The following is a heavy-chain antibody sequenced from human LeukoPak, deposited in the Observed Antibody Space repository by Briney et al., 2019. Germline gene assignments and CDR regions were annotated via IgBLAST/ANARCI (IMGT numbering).Heavy chain of an antibody. CDR3: AREERPFYFDY. V-gene: IGHV3-53*01. CDR2: IYSGGNT. Sequence: GGSLRLSCAASGFTVSNNYMSWVRQAPRKGLEWVSIIYSGGNTYYADSVKGRFTISRDNSKNTLYLQMNSLRAEDTAVYYCAREERPFYFDYWGQGTLVTVSS. CDR1: GFTVSNNY. D-gene: IGHD6-25*01. J-gene: IGHJ4*02.